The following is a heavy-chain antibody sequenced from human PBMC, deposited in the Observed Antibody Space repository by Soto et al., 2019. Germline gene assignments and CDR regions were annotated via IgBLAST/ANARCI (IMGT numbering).Heavy chain of an antibody. J-gene: IGHJ6*02. CDR1: GGSISRYC. CDR2: IYYSGST. CDR3: ARVRAAYYSSGMDV. V-gene: IGHV4-59*12. Sequence: SETLSLTCTVSGGSISRYCWSWIRQPPGKGLEWIGYIYYSGSTNYNPSLKSRVTISVDTSKNQFSLKLSSVTAADTAVYYCARVRAAYYSSGMDVWGQGTTVTVS.